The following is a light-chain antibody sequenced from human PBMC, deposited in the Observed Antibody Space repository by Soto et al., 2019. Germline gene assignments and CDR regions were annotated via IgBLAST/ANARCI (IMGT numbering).Light chain of an antibody. J-gene: IGKJ1*01. Sequence: EIVLTQSPGTLSLSPGERATLSCRASQSVSSIYLAWYQHKPGQAPRLLIYGASSRATGIPDRFSGSGSGTDFTLTXSRXXXXXXXXXXXXQYGSSSWTFGRGTTVEIK. CDR1: QSVSSIY. V-gene: IGKV3-20*01. CDR2: GAS. CDR3: XQYGSSSWT.